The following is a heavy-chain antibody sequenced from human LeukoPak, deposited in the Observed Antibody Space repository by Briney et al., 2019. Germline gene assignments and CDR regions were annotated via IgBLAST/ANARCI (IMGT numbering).Heavy chain of an antibody. D-gene: IGHD4-17*01. Sequence: GGSLRLSCAASGFTFTSYTINWVRQAPGKGLEWVSSISGSSNHIYHADSVKGRFTISRDNAENSLYLRMNSLRAEDTAVYYCARDGYGDYYFDYWGQGAVVTVSS. J-gene: IGHJ4*02. V-gene: IGHV3-21*04. CDR3: ARDGYGDYYFDY. CDR2: ISGSSNHI. CDR1: GFTFTSYT.